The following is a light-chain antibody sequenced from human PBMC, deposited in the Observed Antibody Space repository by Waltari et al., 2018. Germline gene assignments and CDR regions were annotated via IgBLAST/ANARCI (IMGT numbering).Light chain of an antibody. CDR3: GSYSTNTLPWI. CDR2: DVF. V-gene: IGLV2-14*01. J-gene: IGLJ2*01. Sequence: QSALIQPASVSGSPGQSITISCSGSSSDDGGSRSVSWYQQPPGKAPKLIIFDVFNRPSGVSLRFSGSKSGSTASLTISDLQTEDEADYYCGSYSTNTLPWIFGGGTKVTVL. CDR1: SSDDGGSRS.